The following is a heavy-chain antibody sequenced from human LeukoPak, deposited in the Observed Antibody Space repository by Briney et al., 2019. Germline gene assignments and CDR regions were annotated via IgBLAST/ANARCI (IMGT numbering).Heavy chain of an antibody. Sequence: SETLSLTCTVSGGSISSYYWSWIRQPPGKGLEWIGYIYYSGTTNYNPSLKSRVTISVDSSKNQFSLKLSSVTAADTAVYYCARVHSGSYYLDYWGQGTLVTVSS. D-gene: IGHD1-26*01. V-gene: IGHV4-59*01. CDR2: IYYSGTT. CDR3: ARVHSGSYYLDY. CDR1: GGSISSYY. J-gene: IGHJ4*02.